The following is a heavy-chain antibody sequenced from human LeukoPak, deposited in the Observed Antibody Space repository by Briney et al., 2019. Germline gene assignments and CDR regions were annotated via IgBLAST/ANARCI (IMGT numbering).Heavy chain of an antibody. D-gene: IGHD5-12*01. CDR1: GGSISSYY. Sequence: SETLSLTCTVSGGSISSYYWSWIRQPPGKGLEWIGYIYYSGSTNYNPSLKSRVTISVDTSKNQFSLKLSSVTAADTAVYYCARGPHIVATGHPDYWGQGTLVTVSS. CDR2: IYYSGST. V-gene: IGHV4-59*01. CDR3: ARGPHIVATGHPDY. J-gene: IGHJ4*02.